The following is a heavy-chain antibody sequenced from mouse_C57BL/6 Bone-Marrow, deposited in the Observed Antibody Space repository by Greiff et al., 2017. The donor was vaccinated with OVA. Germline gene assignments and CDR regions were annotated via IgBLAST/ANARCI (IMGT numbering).Heavy chain of an antibody. D-gene: IGHD1-1*01. CDR3: ARKDYGSSYEFAY. J-gene: IGHJ3*01. CDR1: GFSLTSYG. CDR2: IWSGGST. V-gene: IGHV2-2*01. Sequence: VQLQQSGPGLVQPSQSLSITCTVSGFSLTSYGVHWVRQSPGTGLEWLGVIWSGGSTDYNAAFISRLSISKDNSKGQVFFKMNSLQADDTAIYYCARKDYGSSYEFAYWGQGTLVTVSA.